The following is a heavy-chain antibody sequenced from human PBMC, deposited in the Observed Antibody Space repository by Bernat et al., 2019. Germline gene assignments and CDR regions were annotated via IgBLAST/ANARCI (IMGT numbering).Heavy chain of an antibody. D-gene: IGHD2-2*01. J-gene: IGHJ4*02. CDR2: ISSSSSYT. CDR3: ARVYDCSSTSCYLCDY. Sequence: QVQLVESGGGLVKPGGSLRLSCAASGFTFSDYYMSWIRQAPGKGLEWVSYISSSSSYTNYAESVKGRFTISRDNAKNSLYPQMNSLIAEDTAVYYCARVYDCSSTSCYLCDYWGQGTLVTVSS. CDR1: GFTFSDYY. V-gene: IGHV3-11*05.